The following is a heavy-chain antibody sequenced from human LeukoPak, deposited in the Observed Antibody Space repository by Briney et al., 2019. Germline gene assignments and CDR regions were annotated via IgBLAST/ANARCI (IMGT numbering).Heavy chain of an antibody. V-gene: IGHV4-59*01. J-gene: IGHJ4*02. D-gene: IGHD3-10*01. CDR1: GGSISSYY. CDR2: IYYGGST. Sequence: SETLSLTCTVSGGSISSYYWSWIRQPPGKGLEWIGYIYYGGSTNYNPSLKSRVTISVDTSKNQFSLKLSSVTAADTAVYYCAGWSGYYYGSGSYPIDYWGQGTLVTVSS. CDR3: AGWSGYYYGSGSYPIDY.